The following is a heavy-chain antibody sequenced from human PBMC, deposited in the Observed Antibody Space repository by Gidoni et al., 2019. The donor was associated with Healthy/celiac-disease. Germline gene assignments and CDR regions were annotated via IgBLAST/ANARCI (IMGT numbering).Heavy chain of an antibody. D-gene: IGHD4-17*01. V-gene: IGHV1-69*06. CDR3: AGDSCGDYAFWDIDL. Sequence: QVQLVQCGAVGKNPGSSVKVLCEASGGTFSSYAISWVRQAPGEGLEWMGGIIPILGTANYAQKVQGRVKITADKSTRTAYMELGSQRSEYTAVYYCAGDSCGDYAFWDIDLWGRGTLVTVSS. CDR2: IIPILGTA. CDR1: GGTFSSYA. J-gene: IGHJ2*01.